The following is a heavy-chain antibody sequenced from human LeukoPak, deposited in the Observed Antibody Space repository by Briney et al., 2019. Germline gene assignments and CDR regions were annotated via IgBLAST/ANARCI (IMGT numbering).Heavy chain of an antibody. J-gene: IGHJ5*02. CDR1: GYSISSGYY. D-gene: IGHD1-20*01. CDR2: VYHSGST. V-gene: IGHV4-38-2*02. CDR3: ARERGDNWNVGP. Sequence: SETLSLTCTVSGYSISSGYYWGWIRQPPGKGLEWIGTVYHSGSTYYNPPLKSRVTISVDTSKNQFSLKLSSVTAADTAVYYCARERGDNWNVGPWGQGTLVTVSS.